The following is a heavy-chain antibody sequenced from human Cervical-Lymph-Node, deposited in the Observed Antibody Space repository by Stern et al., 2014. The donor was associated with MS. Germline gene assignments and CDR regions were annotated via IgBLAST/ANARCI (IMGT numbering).Heavy chain of an antibody. CDR1: GDSISSYTHY. Sequence: QLQLQESGPGLVKPSETLSLTCAVSGDSISSYTHYWAWIRQPTGKGLEWIGSCYRGGPTYYPPTLKSPVTISGDTSKNPFSLGLNSVTAADTAVYYCAKHACTGAACPFDLWGQGTLVTVSS. D-gene: IGHD2-8*02. J-gene: IGHJ4*02. CDR3: AKHACTGAACPFDL. V-gene: IGHV4-39*01. CDR2: CYRGGPT.